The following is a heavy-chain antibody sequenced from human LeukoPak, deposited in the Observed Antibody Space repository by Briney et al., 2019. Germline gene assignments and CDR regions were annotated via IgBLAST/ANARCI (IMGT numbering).Heavy chain of an antibody. J-gene: IGHJ4*02. V-gene: IGHV3-23*01. D-gene: IGHD2/OR15-2a*01. Sequence: TGGSLRLSCAASGFTFRSYAMSWVRQAPGKGLEWVSAISGSGGSTYFAASARGRFTISRDNAKNSLYLQMNSLRAEDTAVYYCATNFLRSNGYWGQGTLVTVSS. CDR2: ISGSGGST. CDR1: GFTFRSYA. CDR3: ATNFLRSNGY.